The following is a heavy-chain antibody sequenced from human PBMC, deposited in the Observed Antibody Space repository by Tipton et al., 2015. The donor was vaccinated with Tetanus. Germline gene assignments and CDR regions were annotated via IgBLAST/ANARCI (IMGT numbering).Heavy chain of an antibody. Sequence: QLVQSGPEVKKPGSSVKVSCKTSGGTFSSYAISWVRQAPGQGLEWMGGIIPIFGTANYAQKFQGRVTITADESTSTAYMELSSLRSEDTAVYYCALERERWLQLGYWGQGSLVTVSS. J-gene: IGHJ4*02. CDR2: IIPIFGTA. D-gene: IGHD5-24*01. CDR1: GGTFSSYA. CDR3: ALERERWLQLGY. V-gene: IGHV1-69*01.